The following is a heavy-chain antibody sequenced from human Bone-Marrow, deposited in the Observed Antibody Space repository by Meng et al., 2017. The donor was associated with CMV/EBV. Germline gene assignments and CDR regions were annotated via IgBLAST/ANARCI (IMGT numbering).Heavy chain of an antibody. Sequence: SETLSLTCAVYGGSFSGYYWSWIRQPPGKGLEWIGEINHSGSTNYNPSLKSRVTISVDTSKNQFSLKLSSVTAADTAVYYCARGLGTPAGRSFDYWGQGTLVTVS. CDR2: INHSGST. J-gene: IGHJ4*02. D-gene: IGHD1-14*01. CDR3: ARGLGTPAGRSFDY. V-gene: IGHV4-34*01. CDR1: GGSFSGYY.